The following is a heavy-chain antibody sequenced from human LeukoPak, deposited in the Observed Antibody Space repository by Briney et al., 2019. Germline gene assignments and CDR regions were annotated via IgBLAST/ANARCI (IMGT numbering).Heavy chain of an antibody. Sequence: ASVKVSCKASGYTLTSYYMHWVRQAPGQGLEWMGGIIPIFGTANYAQKFQGRVTITTDESTSTAYMELSSLRSEDTAVYYCASTIFGVVSYFDYWGQGTLVTVSS. CDR2: IIPIFGTA. CDR3: ASTIFGVVSYFDY. J-gene: IGHJ4*02. CDR1: GYTLTSYY. V-gene: IGHV1-69*05. D-gene: IGHD3-3*01.